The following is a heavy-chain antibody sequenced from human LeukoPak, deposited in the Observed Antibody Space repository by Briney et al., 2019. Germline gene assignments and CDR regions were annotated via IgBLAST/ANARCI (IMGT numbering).Heavy chain of an antibody. V-gene: IGHV1-18*01. J-gene: IGHJ6*03. CDR2: ISAYNGNT. Sequence: ASVKVSCKASGYTFTSYGISWVRQAPGQGLEWMGWISAYNGNTNYAQKLQGRVTMTTDTSTSTAYMELRSLRSDDTAVYYCARVAGRYCSSTSCYTHYYYYYMDVWGKGTTVTVSS. D-gene: IGHD2-2*02. CDR1: GYTFTSYG. CDR3: ARVAGRYCSSTSCYTHYYYYYMDV.